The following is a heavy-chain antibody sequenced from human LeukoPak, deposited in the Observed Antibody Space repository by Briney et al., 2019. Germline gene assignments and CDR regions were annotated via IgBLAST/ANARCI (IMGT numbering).Heavy chain of an antibody. V-gene: IGHV3-7*01. D-gene: IGHD2-21*02. CDR3: AREVTASSFDI. J-gene: IGHJ3*02. Sequence: GGSLRLSCAASGFSFSVYWMSWVRQAPGRGLEWVGNINQDGSQNSSVDSVKGRFTISRDNAKNSLYLQMNSLGAEDTALYYCAREVTASSFDILGQGTMVTVSS. CDR1: GFSFSVYW. CDR2: INQDGSQN.